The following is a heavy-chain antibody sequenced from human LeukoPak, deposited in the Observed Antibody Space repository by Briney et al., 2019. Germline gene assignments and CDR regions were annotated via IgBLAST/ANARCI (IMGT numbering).Heavy chain of an antibody. CDR3: ACVGDFYGSGAFDY. J-gene: IGHJ4*02. V-gene: IGHV6-1*01. Sequence: SQTLSLTCAIDGDSVSSKSAAWNWIRQSPSRGLAWLGRTYYRSKWFRDYAKSLQSRMAIDADTSKNQFSLQLDSVTPEDTAIYYCACVGDFYGSGAFDYWGQGILVTVSS. CDR2: TYYRSKWFR. CDR1: GDSVSSKSAA. D-gene: IGHD3-10*01.